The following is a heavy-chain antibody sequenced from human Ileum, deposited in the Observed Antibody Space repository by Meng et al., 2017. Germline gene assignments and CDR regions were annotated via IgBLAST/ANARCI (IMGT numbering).Heavy chain of an antibody. V-gene: IGHV3-74*01. J-gene: IGHJ3*01. CDR3: ARDLTWNALDL. CDR1: GFMFSGYY. CDR2: INPDGSAI. Sequence: EVQRVGSGGGLVQSGGSLKLACAASGFMFSGYYMYWVRQTPGKGLVWVSRINPDGSAISYADSVKGRFTISRDNAKNTLYLQMNGLRGEDTALYYCARDLTWNALDLWGQGTMVTVSS. D-gene: IGHD5-12*01.